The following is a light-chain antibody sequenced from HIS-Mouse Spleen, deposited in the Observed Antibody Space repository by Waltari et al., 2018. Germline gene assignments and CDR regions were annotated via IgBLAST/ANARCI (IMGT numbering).Light chain of an antibody. CDR3: QQYYSTPLT. Sequence: DLVMTQSPDSLAVSLGERATINCKSSQSVLYSSNNKNYLAWYQQKPGQPPKLLIYWASTRESGVPDRFSGSGSGTDFTLTSSSLQAEDVAVYYCQQYYSTPLTFGGGTKVEIK. V-gene: IGKV4-1*01. J-gene: IGKJ4*01. CDR2: WAS. CDR1: QSVLYSSNNKNY.